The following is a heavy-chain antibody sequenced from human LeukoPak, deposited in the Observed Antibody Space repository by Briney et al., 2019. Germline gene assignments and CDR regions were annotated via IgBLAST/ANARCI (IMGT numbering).Heavy chain of an antibody. CDR1: GDSTSDFY. CDR2: IHYSGST. CDR3: ALAPNSNWFDF. Sequence: SETLSLTCTVSGDSTSDFYWNWIRQSPEKGLEWIGNIHYSGSTVYNPSFKGRGTISIDTSTRQFFLKLNSVTAADTAIYFCALAPNSNWFDFWGPGTLVTVSS. V-gene: IGHV4-59*03. J-gene: IGHJ5*01. D-gene: IGHD2-8*01.